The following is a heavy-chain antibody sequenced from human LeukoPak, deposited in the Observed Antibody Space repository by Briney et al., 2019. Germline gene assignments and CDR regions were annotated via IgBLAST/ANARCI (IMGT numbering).Heavy chain of an antibody. V-gene: IGHV3-23*01. CDR2: ISGSGGST. J-gene: IGHJ3*02. CDR1: GFTSSSYA. D-gene: IGHD2-2*01. Sequence: PGGSLRLSCAASGFTSSSYAMSWVRQAPGKGLEWVSAISGSGGSTYYADSVKGRFTISRDNSKNTLYLQMNSLRAEDTAVYYCAKAGGHRYCSSTNSFQGGHAFDIWGQGTMVTVSS. CDR3: AKAGGHRYCSSTNSFQGGHAFDI.